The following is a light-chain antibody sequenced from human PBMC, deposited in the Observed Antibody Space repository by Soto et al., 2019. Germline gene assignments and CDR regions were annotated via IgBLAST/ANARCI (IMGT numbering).Light chain of an antibody. J-gene: IGKJ1*01. V-gene: IGKV3-15*01. CDR1: QSVSRSY. CDR2: GAS. Sequence: PCTLSGYTPERANHSFLSSQSVSRSYLAWYQQKPGQAPRLLIYGASTRATDIPARFSGSGSGTEFTLTISSLQSEDFAVYCCQHYYSLPRTFGEGTKV. CDR3: QHYYSLPRT.